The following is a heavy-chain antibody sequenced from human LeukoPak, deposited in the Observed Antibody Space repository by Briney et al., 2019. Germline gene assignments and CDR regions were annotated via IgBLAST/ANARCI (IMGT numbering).Heavy chain of an antibody. CDR1: GYTFTSYD. D-gene: IGHD6-13*01. V-gene: IGHV1-8*01. CDR3: ARVGIAAAGY. Sequence: ASVKVSCKASGYTFTSYDINWVRQATGQGPEWMGWMSPNSGNTGYAQKFQGRVTMTRDTSISTAYMELSRLRSDDTAVYYCARVGIAAAGYWGQGTLVTVSS. J-gene: IGHJ4*02. CDR2: MSPNSGNT.